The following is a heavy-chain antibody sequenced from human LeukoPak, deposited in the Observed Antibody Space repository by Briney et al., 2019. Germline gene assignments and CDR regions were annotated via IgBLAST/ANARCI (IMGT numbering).Heavy chain of an antibody. Sequence: SETLSLTCTVSGGSISSSSYYWGWIRQPPGEGLEWIGSIYYSGSTYYNPSLKSRVTISVDTSKNQFSLKLSSVTAADTAVYYCARETSTGTTDWGNWFDPWGQGTLVTVSS. CDR1: GGSISSSSYY. CDR3: ARETSTGTTDWGNWFDP. V-gene: IGHV4-39*07. J-gene: IGHJ5*02. D-gene: IGHD1-1*01. CDR2: IYYSGST.